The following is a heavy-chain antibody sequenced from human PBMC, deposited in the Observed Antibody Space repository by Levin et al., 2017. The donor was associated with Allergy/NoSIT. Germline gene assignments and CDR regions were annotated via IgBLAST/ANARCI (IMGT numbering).Heavy chain of an antibody. CDR1: GFTFSSYG. CDR2: ISYDGSNK. Sequence: GGSLRLSCAASGFTFSSYGMHWVRQAPGKGLEWVAVISYDGSNKYYADSVKGRFTISRDNSKNTLYLQMNSLRAEDTAVYYCAKDSSGWGTNENFDYWGQGTLVTVSS. V-gene: IGHV3-30*18. J-gene: IGHJ4*02. CDR3: AKDSSGWGTNENFDY. D-gene: IGHD6-19*01.